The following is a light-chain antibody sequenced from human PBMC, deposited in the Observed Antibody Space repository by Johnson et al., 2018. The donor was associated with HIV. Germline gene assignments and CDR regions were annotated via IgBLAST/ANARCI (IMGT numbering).Light chain of an antibody. V-gene: IGLV1-51*01. CDR3: GTWDDSLSTGGV. Sequence: QSVLTQPPSVSAAPGQKVTISCSGSSSNIGNNYVSWYQQLPGTAPKLLIYDNNKRPSGIPDRFSGSKSGTSATLGITGLQTGDEADYYCGTWDDSLSTGGVFGAGTKVTFL. J-gene: IGLJ1*01. CDR2: DNN. CDR1: SSNIGNNY.